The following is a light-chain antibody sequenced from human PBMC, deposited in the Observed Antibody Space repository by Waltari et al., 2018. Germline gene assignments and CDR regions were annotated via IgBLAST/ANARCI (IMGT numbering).Light chain of an antibody. CDR3: QVWDSRSEHVV. CDR2: GDS. Sequence: SYVLTQPPSVSVAPGQTAKITCGGDTILIKNLYWYQQKPGQAPVVVVYGDSDRPSGIPKRFSASKSGNTATLTITRVEVGDEADYHCQVWDSRSEHVVFGGGTKLTVL. J-gene: IGLJ2*01. CDR1: TILIKN. V-gene: IGLV3-21*02.